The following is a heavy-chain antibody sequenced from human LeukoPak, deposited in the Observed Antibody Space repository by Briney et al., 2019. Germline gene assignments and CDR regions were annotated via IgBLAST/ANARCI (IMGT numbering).Heavy chain of an antibody. J-gene: IGHJ5*02. CDR3: ARELGGTSIAARDNWFDA. CDR1: GGTFSSYA. V-gene: IGHV1-69*05. CDR2: IIPIFGTA. D-gene: IGHD6-6*01. Sequence: SVKVSCKASGGTFSSYAISWVRQAPGQGLEWMGGIIPIFGTANYAQKFQGRVTITTDESTSTAYMELSSLRSEDTAVYYCARELGGTSIAARDNWFDAWGQGTLVTVSS.